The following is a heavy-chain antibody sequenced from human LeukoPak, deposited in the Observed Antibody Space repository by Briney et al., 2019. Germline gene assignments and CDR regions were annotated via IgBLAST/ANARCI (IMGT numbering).Heavy chain of an antibody. CDR3: ARSVYDYIWGSYRIGSFDY. V-gene: IGHV4-39*01. D-gene: IGHD3-16*02. CDR1: GGSISSSSYY. CDR2: IYYSGST. J-gene: IGHJ4*02. Sequence: SETLSLTCTVSGGSISSSSYYWGWIRQPPGKGLEWIGSIYYSGSTYYNPSLKSRVTISVDTSKNQFSLKLSSVTAADTAVYYCARSVYDYIWGSYRIGSFDYWGQGTLVTVSS.